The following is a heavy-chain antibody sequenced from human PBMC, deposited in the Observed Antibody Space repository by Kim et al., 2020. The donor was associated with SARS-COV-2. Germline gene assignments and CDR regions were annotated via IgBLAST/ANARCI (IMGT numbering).Heavy chain of an antibody. CDR3: ASYGEDGIGVDY. CDR1: GGTFSSYA. J-gene: IGHJ4*02. Sequence: SVKVSCKASGGTFSSYAISWVRQAPGQGLEWMGGIIPIFGTANYAQKFQGRVTITADESTSTAYMELSSLRSEDTAVYYCASYGEDGIGVDYWGQGTLVTVSS. V-gene: IGHV1-69*13. D-gene: IGHD3-10*01. CDR2: IIPIFGTA.